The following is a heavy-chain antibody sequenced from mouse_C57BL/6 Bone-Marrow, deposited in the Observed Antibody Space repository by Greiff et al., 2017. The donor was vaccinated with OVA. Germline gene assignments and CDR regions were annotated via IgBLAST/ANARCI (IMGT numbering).Heavy chain of an antibody. D-gene: IGHD2-2*01. CDR1: GFNIKDDY. J-gene: IGHJ2*01. CDR2: IDPENGDT. V-gene: IGHV14-4*01. Sequence: VQLQQSGAELVRPGASVKLSCTASGFNIKDDYMHWVKQRPEQGLEWIGWIDPENGDTEYASKFQGKATITADTSSNTAYRQLSSLTSEDTAVYYCTTSTMVTTGGDFDYWGQGTTLTVSS. CDR3: TTSTMVTTGGDFDY.